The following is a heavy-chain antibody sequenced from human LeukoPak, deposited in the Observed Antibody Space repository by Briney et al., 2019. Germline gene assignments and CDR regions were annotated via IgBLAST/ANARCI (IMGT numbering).Heavy chain of an antibody. J-gene: IGHJ6*02. CDR3: ARATVTTGYYYYGMDV. V-gene: IGHV1-2*02. CDR2: INPNSGGT. D-gene: IGHD4-17*01. CDR1: GYTFTGYY. Sequence: ASVKVSCKASGYTFTGYYMHWVRQAPGQGLEWMGWINPNSGGTNYAQKFQGRVTMTRDTSISTAYMELRSLRSDDTAVYYCARATVTTGYYYYGMDVWGQGTTVTVSS.